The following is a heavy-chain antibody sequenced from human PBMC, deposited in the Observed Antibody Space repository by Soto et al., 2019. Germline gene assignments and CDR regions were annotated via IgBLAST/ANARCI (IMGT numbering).Heavy chain of an antibody. CDR3: ARRRSYYYGSGSYYP. CDR1: GGSFSGYY. Sequence: PSETLSLTCAVYGGSFSGYYWSWIRQPPGKGLEWIGEINHSGSTNYNPSLKSRVTISVDTSKNQFSLKLSSVTAADTAVYYCARRRSYYYGSGSYYPWGQGTLVTVSS. V-gene: IGHV4-34*01. J-gene: IGHJ5*02. CDR2: INHSGST. D-gene: IGHD3-10*01.